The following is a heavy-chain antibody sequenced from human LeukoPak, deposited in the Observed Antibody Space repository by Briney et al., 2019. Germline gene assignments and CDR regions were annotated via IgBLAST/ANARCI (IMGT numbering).Heavy chain of an antibody. D-gene: IGHD5-18*01. Sequence: GASVKVSCKASGGTFSIYAISWVRQAPGQGLEWMGGIIPIFGTANYAQKFQGRVTITADESTSTAYMELSSLRSEDTAVYYCARATAMANYFDYWGQGTLVTVSS. CDR1: GGTFSIYA. J-gene: IGHJ4*02. CDR2: IIPIFGTA. V-gene: IGHV1-69*13. CDR3: ARATAMANYFDY.